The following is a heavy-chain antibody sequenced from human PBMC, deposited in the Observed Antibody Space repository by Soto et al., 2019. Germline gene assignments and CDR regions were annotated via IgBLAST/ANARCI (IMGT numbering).Heavy chain of an antibody. V-gene: IGHV3-23*01. CDR3: AKKPSTVIPFDY. CDR2: ISGIGDNT. D-gene: IGHD4-17*01. J-gene: IGHJ4*02. CDR1: GFTFSSSG. Sequence: GGSLRLSCAASGFTFSSSGMSWVRQGPGKGLEWVSAISGIGDNTYYADSVKGRFTISRDNSKNTVYLQMNSLRAEDTAVYYCAKKPSTVIPFDYWGQGTLVTVSS.